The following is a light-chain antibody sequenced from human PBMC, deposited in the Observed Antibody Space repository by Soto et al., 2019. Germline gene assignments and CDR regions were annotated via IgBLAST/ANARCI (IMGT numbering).Light chain of an antibody. CDR1: ESVSNN. CDR3: QQYNEWPLT. V-gene: IGKV3-15*01. J-gene: IGKJ4*01. CDR2: HAS. Sequence: EIVMTQSPPTLSVSPGERATLSCRASESVSNNLAWYQQKFGQAPRLLIYHASTRATGIPSRFSGSGSGRELTLTISSLQSEDFALYCCQQYNEWPLTFGGGTKVEIK.